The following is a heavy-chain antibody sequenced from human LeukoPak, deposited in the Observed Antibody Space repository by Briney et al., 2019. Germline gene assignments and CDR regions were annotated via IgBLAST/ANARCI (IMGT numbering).Heavy chain of an antibody. V-gene: IGHV1-2*06. CDR3: ARPVVPAAIYFDY. Sequence: ASVKVSCKAPGYTFTGYYMHWVRQAPGQGLEWMGRINPNSGGTNYAQKFQGRVTMTRDTSISTAYMELSRLRSDDTAVYYCARPVVPAAIYFDYWGQGTLVTVSS. J-gene: IGHJ4*02. D-gene: IGHD2-2*02. CDR1: GYTFTGYY. CDR2: INPNSGGT.